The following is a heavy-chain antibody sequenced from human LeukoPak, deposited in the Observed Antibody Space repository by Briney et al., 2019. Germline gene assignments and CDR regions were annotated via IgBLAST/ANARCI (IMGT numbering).Heavy chain of an antibody. Sequence: PGRSLRLSCVVSGLTFSSYGMHWVRQAPGKGLEWVAAISYDGSNKYYADSVKGRFTISRDNSKNTLYLQMNSLRAEDTAVFYCAKDAPPCSGGSCYSGYYVYGMDVWGKGTTVTVSS. CDR2: ISYDGSNK. J-gene: IGHJ6*04. V-gene: IGHV3-30*18. CDR1: GLTFSSYG. D-gene: IGHD2-15*01. CDR3: AKDAPPCSGGSCYSGYYVYGMDV.